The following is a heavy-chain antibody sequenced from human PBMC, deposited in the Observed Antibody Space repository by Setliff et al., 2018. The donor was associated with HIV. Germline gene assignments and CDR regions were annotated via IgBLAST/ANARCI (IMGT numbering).Heavy chain of an antibody. CDR2: IYHSGST. D-gene: IGHD3-22*01. V-gene: IGHV4-30-2*01. CDR1: GGSISSGGYS. CDR3: ARHVVVVITVPNWFDP. Sequence: SETLSLTCAVSGGSISSGGYSWNWIRQPPGKGLEWIGYIYHSGSTFYNPSLKSRVTISVDRSKNQFSLKLSSVTAADTAVYYCARHVVVVITVPNWFDPWGQGTLVTVSS. J-gene: IGHJ5*02.